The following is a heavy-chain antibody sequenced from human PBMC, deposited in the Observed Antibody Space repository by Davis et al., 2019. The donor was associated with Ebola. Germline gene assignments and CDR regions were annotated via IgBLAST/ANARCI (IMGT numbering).Heavy chain of an antibody. CDR2: INHSGST. CDR1: GDSISSSNW. J-gene: IGHJ4*02. CDR3: ARGRYYYGSGSYPFDY. D-gene: IGHD3-10*01. Sequence: MPSETLSLTCAVSGDSISSSNWWSWVRQPPGKGLEWIGEINHSGSTNYNPSLKSRVTISVDTSKNQFSLKLSSVTAADTAVYYCARGRYYYGSGSYPFDYWGQGTLVTVSS. V-gene: IGHV4-4*02.